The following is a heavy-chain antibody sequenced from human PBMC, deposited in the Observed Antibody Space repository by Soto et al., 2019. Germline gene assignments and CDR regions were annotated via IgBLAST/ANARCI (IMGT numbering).Heavy chain of an antibody. V-gene: IGHV1-18*01. Sequence: QVQLVQSGAEVKKPGASVKVSCKASGYTFTSYGISWVRQAPGQGLEWMRWISAYNGNTNYAQKLQGRVTMTTDTSTSTAYMELRSLRSDDTAVYYCAREEWCLGGGGDCYLGFDYWGPGTLVTVSS. J-gene: IGHJ4*02. D-gene: IGHD2-21*02. CDR2: ISAYNGNT. CDR1: GYTFTSYG. CDR3: AREEWCLGGGGDCYLGFDY.